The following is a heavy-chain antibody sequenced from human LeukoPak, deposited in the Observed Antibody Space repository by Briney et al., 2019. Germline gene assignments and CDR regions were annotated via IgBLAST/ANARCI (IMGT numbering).Heavy chain of an antibody. CDR3: ASFFFWSGSMDAFDI. V-gene: IGHV4-34*01. Sequence: SETLSLTCAVYGGSFSGYYWSWIRQPPGKGLEWIGEINHSGSTNYNPSLKSRVTISVDTSKNQFSLKLSSVTAADTAVYYCASFFFWSGSMDAFDIWGQGTMVTVSS. J-gene: IGHJ3*02. CDR1: GGSFSGYY. CDR2: INHSGST. D-gene: IGHD3-3*01.